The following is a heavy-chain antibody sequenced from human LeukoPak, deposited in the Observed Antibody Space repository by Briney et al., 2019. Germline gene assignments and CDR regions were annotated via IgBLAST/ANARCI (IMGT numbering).Heavy chain of an antibody. V-gene: IGHV4-61*02. J-gene: IGHJ4*02. D-gene: IGHD3-3*01. CDR3: ARVGPYYDFWSGYYYYFDY. CDR1: GGSISSGSYY. Sequence: SETLSLTCTVSGGSISSGSYYWSWIRQPAGKGLEWIGRIYTSGSTNYNPSLKSRVTISVDTSKNQFSLKLSSVTAADTAVYFCARVGPYYDFWSGYYYYFDYWGQGTLVTVSS. CDR2: IYTSGST.